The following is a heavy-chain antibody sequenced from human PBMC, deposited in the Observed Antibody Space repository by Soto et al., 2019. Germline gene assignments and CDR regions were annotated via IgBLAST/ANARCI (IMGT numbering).Heavy chain of an antibody. V-gene: IGHV3-74*03. D-gene: IGHD3-16*02. CDR1: GFTFSSFL. J-gene: IGHJ5*02. CDR2: INNDGGGA. Sequence: GGSLRLSCAAAGFTFSSFLMHWVRQAPGKGLVWVSRINNDGGGATYADSVKGRFTISRDNAKNSLYLQMNSLRAEDTAVYYCARVLDYDYVWGSYPLNWFDPWGQGTLVTVSS. CDR3: ARVLDYDYVWGSYPLNWFDP.